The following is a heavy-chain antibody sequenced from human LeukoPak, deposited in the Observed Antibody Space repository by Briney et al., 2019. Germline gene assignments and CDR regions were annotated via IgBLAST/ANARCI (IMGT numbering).Heavy chain of an antibody. CDR2: IYYSGST. J-gene: IGHJ6*02. CDR1: GGSFSGYY. D-gene: IGHD6-13*01. CDR3: ASIAAAGYYYCGMDV. V-gene: IGHV4-59*01. Sequence: PSETLSLTCAVYGGSFSGYYWSWIRQPPGKGLEWIGYIYYSGSTNYNPSLKSRVTISVDTSKNQFSLKLSSVTAADTAVYYCASIAAAGYYYCGMDVWGQGTTVTVSS.